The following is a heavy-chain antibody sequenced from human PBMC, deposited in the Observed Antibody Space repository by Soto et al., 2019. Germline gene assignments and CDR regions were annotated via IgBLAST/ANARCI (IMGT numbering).Heavy chain of an antibody. CDR2: FIPMFNRP. Sequence: QVQLVQSGAEVKKPGSSVKVSCKASGGTFSSYAISWVRQAPGQGLEWMGGFIPMFNRPHSARKFQGRVTITADETTRQAYMDLGRLRSEDPPVYCCAGGQAHHVSNYYTALHVWAQGTPVTVSS. D-gene: IGHD3-16*01. CDR1: GGTFSSYA. CDR3: AGGQAHHVSNYYTALHV. V-gene: IGHV1-69*01. J-gene: IGHJ6*02.